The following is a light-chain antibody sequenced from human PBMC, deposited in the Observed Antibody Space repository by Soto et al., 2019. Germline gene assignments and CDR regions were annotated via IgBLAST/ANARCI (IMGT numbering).Light chain of an antibody. Sequence: QSALTQPRSVSGSPGQSVTISCTGTSSDVSNYNYVSWYQQHPGKAPKLMIFDVTKRPSGVPDRFSGSKSANTASLTISGLQAEDEADYYCCSYAGSYTYVFGTGTKLTVL. CDR3: CSYAGSYTYV. J-gene: IGLJ1*01. CDR2: DVT. V-gene: IGLV2-11*01. CDR1: SSDVSNYNY.